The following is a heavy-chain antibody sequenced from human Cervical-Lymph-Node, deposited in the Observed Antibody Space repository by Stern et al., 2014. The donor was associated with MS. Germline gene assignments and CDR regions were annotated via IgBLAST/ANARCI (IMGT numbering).Heavy chain of an antibody. Sequence: EVQLVESGAEVKKPGESLKISCKGSGYSFTKYWIGWGRQMPGKGLEGMGVIYPGDSDTRYSPSFQGRVTISADKSISTAYLQWSSLKASDTAMYYCARHRQQTLYGMDVWGQGTTVTVSS. V-gene: IGHV5-51*01. CDR3: ARHRQQTLYGMDV. CDR1: GYSFTKYW. CDR2: IYPGDSDT. J-gene: IGHJ6*02. D-gene: IGHD6-13*01.